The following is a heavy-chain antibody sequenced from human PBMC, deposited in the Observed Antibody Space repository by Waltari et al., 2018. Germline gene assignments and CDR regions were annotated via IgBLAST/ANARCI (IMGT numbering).Heavy chain of an antibody. V-gene: IGHV3-23*01. D-gene: IGHD2-21*02. Sequence: EVQLLESGGGLIQPGGSLRLSCAASGFTFSTLAMNWVRQAPGGGLESVYGIITSSDTNDADSVKGRFTISRDNSKNILYLQMNSLRADDTAVYYCVKGDWGDFWGQGTLVTVSS. CDR1: GFTFSTLA. J-gene: IGHJ4*02. CDR2: IITSSDT. CDR3: VKGDWGDF.